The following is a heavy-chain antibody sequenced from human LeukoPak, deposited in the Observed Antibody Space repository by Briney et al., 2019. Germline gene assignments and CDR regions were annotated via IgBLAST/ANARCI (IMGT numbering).Heavy chain of an antibody. Sequence: PGRSLSLSCAPSGFTFSSYGMHWVRQAPGKGLEWVAFIRFDGSNPKYADSVKGRLNISRDNSKSTLYVQMNRLRAEDTAVYFCAKDHQRGYSRMDVWGKGTMVFVSS. J-gene: IGHJ6*03. CDR3: AKDHQRGYSRMDV. V-gene: IGHV3-30*02. CDR2: IRFDGSNP. CDR1: GFTFSSYG. D-gene: IGHD5-18*01.